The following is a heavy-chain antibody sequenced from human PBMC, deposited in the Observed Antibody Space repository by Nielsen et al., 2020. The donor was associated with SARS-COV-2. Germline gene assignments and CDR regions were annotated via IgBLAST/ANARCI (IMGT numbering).Heavy chain of an antibody. CDR2: IYYSGST. CDR3: ARGIFPYPAY. J-gene: IGHJ4*02. Sequence: WIRQPPGKGLEWIGYIYYSGSTYYNPSLKSRVTISVDTSKNQFSLKLSSVTAADTAVYYCARGIFPYPAYWGQGTLVTVSS. V-gene: IGHV4-30-4*01.